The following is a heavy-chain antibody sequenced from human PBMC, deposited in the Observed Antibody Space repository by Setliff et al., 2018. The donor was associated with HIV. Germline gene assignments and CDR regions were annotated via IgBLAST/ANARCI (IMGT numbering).Heavy chain of an antibody. CDR3: ARGRPFRGAVAGPAHFEY. CDR2: FDPEDGDT. Sequence: ASVKVSCKVSGDTLSELSMHWVRQAPGKGLEWMGGFDPEDGDTMYAQKFQGRVTMTEDTSTDTAYMELSSLRSEDTAVYYCARGRPFRGAVAGPAHFEYWGQGTRVTVSS. J-gene: IGHJ4*02. CDR1: GDTLSELS. V-gene: IGHV1-24*01. D-gene: IGHD6-19*01.